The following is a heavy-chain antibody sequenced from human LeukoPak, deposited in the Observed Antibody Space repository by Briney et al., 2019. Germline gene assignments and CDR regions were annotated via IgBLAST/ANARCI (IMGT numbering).Heavy chain of an antibody. J-gene: IGHJ4*02. Sequence: ASVKVSCKSSGYTFTGYYMHWVRQTPGQALEWMGRINPNSGGTNYAQKFQGRDTMTRDTSITTAYMDLSRLRSDDTAVYYCARSVYYYDSSGPNYWGQGTLVTVSS. CDR3: ARSVYYYDSSGPNY. CDR1: GYTFTGYY. V-gene: IGHV1-2*06. D-gene: IGHD3-22*01. CDR2: INPNSGGT.